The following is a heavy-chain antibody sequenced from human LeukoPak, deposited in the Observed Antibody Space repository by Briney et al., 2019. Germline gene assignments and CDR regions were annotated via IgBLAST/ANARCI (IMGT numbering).Heavy chain of an antibody. CDR3: ARQPGTLNWFDP. V-gene: IGHV4-59*08. D-gene: IGHD3-10*01. CDR1: GGSISSYY. CDR2: IYYSGST. J-gene: IGHJ3*01. Sequence: NPSETLSLTCTVSGGSISSYYWSWIRQPPGKGLEWIGYIYYSGSTNYNPSLKSRVTISVDTSKNQFSLKLSSVTAADTAVYYCARQPGTLNWFDPWGQGTMVTVSS.